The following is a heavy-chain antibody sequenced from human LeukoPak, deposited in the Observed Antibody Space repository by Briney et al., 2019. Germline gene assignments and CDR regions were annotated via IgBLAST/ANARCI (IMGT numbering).Heavy chain of an antibody. D-gene: IGHD3-22*01. CDR1: GGSISSYY. CDR2: IHYSGST. CDR3: ARESRDYYDSSGYYQGWYAFDI. J-gene: IGHJ3*02. V-gene: IGHV4-59*01. Sequence: SETLSLTCTVSGGSISSYYWSWIRQPPGKGLEWIGYIHYSGSTNYNPSLKSRVTISVDTSKNQFSLKLSSVTAADTAVYYCARESRDYYDSSGYYQGWYAFDIWGQGTMVTVSS.